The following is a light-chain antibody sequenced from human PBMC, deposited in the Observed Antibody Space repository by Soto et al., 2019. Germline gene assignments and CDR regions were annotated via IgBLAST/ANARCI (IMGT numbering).Light chain of an antibody. Sequence: DTQMTQSPSAMSASVGDRVTITCRASRAITNYVAWFQQKPGQVPKRLIYAASSLHRGVPSRFSGSGSGTEFPLTISSLQPEDFATYYCLQHNTYPHTFGQGTKLEIK. J-gene: IGKJ2*01. CDR2: AAS. V-gene: IGKV1-17*03. CDR1: RAITNY. CDR3: LQHNTYPHT.